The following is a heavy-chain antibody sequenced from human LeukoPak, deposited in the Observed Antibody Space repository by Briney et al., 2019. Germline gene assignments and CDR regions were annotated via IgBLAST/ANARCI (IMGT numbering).Heavy chain of an antibody. CDR1: GFTFSSYE. Sequence: PGGSLRLSCAASGFTFSSYEMNWVRQAPGKGLEWVSYISSSGTTIYYADSVKGRFTISRDNAKNSPYLQMNSLRAEDTGVYYCARDRGRVAGEYFDYWGQGTLVTVSS. J-gene: IGHJ4*02. CDR2: ISSSGTTI. V-gene: IGHV3-48*03. D-gene: IGHD6-19*01. CDR3: ARDRGRVAGEYFDY.